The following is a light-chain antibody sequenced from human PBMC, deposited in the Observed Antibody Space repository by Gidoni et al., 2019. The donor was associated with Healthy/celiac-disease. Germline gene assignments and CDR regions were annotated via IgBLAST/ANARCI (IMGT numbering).Light chain of an antibody. CDR1: QSISSY. CDR3: QQSYSTPS. Sequence: DIQMTHSPSSLSASVGDRVTITCRASQSISSYLNWYQQKPGKAPKLLIYAASSLQSGVPSRFSGSGSGTDFTLTISSLQPEDFATYYCQQSYSTPSFXQXTRLEIK. V-gene: IGKV1-39*01. CDR2: AAS. J-gene: IGKJ5*01.